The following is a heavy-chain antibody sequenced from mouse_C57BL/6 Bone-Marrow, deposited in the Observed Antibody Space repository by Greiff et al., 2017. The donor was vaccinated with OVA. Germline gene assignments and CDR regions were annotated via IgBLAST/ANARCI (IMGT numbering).Heavy chain of an antibody. J-gene: IGHJ1*03. CDR2: IDPSDSYT. D-gene: IGHD1-1*01. V-gene: IGHV1-69*01. Sequence: QVQLQQPGAELVMPGASVKLSCKASGYTFTSYWMHWVKQRPGHGLEWIGEIDPSDSYTNYNQKFKGKSTLTVDKSSSTAYMQLSSLTSKDSAVYYCARGINYYGSRYVEFDVWGTGTTVTVSS. CDR3: ARGINYYGSRYVEFDV. CDR1: GYTFTSYW.